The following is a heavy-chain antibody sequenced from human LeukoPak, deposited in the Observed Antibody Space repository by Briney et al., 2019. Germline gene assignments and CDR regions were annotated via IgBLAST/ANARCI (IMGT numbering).Heavy chain of an antibody. CDR2: INPNSGGT. CDR1: GYTFTGYF. CDR3: ARDPKGELLLRD. V-gene: IGHV1-2*02. Sequence: ASVKVSCKASGYTFTGYFIHWVRQAPGQGLEWMGWINPNSGGTNYALKFQGRVTMTRDTSISTASMELSRLRSDDTAVYYCARDPKGELLLRDWGQGTLVTVSS. D-gene: IGHD1-26*01. J-gene: IGHJ4*02.